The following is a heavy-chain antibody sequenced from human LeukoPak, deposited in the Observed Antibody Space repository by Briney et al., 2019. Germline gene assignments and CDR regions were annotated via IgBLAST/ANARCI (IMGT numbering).Heavy chain of an antibody. CDR3: ARGPDSSSWYSGLYYFDY. D-gene: IGHD6-13*01. J-gene: IGHJ4*02. CDR2: ISWNSGSI. Sequence: GGSLRLSCAASGFTFDDYGMHWVRQAPGKGLEWVSGISWNSGSIGHADSVKGRFTISRDNAKNSLYLQMNSLRAEDTAVYYCARGPDSSSWYSGLYYFDYWGQGTLVTVSS. V-gene: IGHV3-9*01. CDR1: GFTFDDYG.